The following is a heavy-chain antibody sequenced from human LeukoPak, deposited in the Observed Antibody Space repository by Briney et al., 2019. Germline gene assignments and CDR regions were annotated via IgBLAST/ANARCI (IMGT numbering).Heavy chain of an antibody. Sequence: ASVKVSCKASGYTFTSYGIIWVRQAPGQGLEWMGWISAYNGNTNYAQKLQGRVTMTTDTSTSTAYMELRSLRSDGTAVYYCARFPADNWFDPWGQGTLVTVSS. CDR2: ISAYNGNT. CDR3: ARFPADNWFDP. CDR1: GYTFTSYG. V-gene: IGHV1-18*01. J-gene: IGHJ5*02. D-gene: IGHD6-25*01.